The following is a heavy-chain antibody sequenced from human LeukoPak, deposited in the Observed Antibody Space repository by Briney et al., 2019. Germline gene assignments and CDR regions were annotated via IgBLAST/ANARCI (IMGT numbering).Heavy chain of an antibody. CDR1: GFTFSRNT. Sequence: GGSLRLSCAASGFTFSRNTMNSVRQAPGKGLEWVSSISSSGSYIYYADSVKGRFTISRDNAKNSLYLQMNSLRAEDTAVYYCARDQGSLWYSSSGCFDYWGQGTLVTVSS. CDR2: ISSSGSYI. CDR3: ARDQGSLWYSSSGCFDY. V-gene: IGHV3-21*01. J-gene: IGHJ4*02. D-gene: IGHD6-6*01.